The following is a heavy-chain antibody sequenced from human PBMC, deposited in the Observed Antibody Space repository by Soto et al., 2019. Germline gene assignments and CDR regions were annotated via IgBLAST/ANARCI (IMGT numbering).Heavy chain of an antibody. CDR3: ARDRVRRDNKPYGMDV. J-gene: IGHJ6*02. Sequence: TSETLSLTCAVYGGSFSGYYWTWIRQPPGTGLEWIGEINHSGSTYYNPSLQSRVSISVDTSKNQFSLRLTSVTAADTAIYYCARDRVRRDNKPYGMDVWGQGTTVTVSS. CDR2: INHSGST. D-gene: IGHD2-21*01. V-gene: IGHV4-34*09. CDR1: GGSFSGYY.